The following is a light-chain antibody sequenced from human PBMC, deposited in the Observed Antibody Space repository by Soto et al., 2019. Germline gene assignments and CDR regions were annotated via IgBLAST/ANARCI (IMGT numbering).Light chain of an antibody. CDR2: AAS. CDR1: QAISSY. CDR3: QQLNSYPLT. Sequence: DIQLTQSPSFLSASVGDRVTITCRASQAISSYLSWFQQRPGKAPKVLIYAASTLQSGVPSRFSGSASGTEFTLTISSLQPEDFATYFCQQLNSYPLTFGQGTKVEIK. V-gene: IGKV1-9*01. J-gene: IGKJ1*01.